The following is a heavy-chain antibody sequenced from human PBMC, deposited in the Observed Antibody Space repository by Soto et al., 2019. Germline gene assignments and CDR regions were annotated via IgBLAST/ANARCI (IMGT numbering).Heavy chain of an antibody. D-gene: IGHD6-13*01. J-gene: IGHJ4*02. V-gene: IGHV4-34*01. CDR1: GGSFSGYY. CDR3: ARGRYSETSKPFAY. CDR2: INHSGST. Sequence: SETLSLTCAVYGGSFSGYYWSWIRQPPGKGLEWIGEINHSGSTNYNPSLKSRVTISVDTSKNQFSLKLSSVTAADTAVYYCARGRYSETSKPFAYGGQGTLVT.